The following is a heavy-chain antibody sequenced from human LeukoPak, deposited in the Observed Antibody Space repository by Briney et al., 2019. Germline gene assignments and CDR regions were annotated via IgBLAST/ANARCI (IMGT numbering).Heavy chain of an antibody. V-gene: IGHV4-31*03. J-gene: IGHJ4*02. CDR1: GGSISSGGYY. CDR2: IYYSGST. CDR3: ARVSVIHYYFDY. Sequence: SQTLSLTCTVSGGSISSGGYYWSWIRQHPGKGLEWIGYIYYSGSTYYDPSLKSRVTISVDTSKNQFSLELSSVTAADTAVYYCARVSVIHYYFDYWGQGTLVTVSS. D-gene: IGHD2/OR15-2a*01.